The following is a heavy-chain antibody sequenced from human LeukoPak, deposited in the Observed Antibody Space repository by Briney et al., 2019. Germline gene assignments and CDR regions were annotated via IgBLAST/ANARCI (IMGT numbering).Heavy chain of an antibody. V-gene: IGHV4-34*01. CDR2: INHSGST. CDR1: GGSFSGYY. D-gene: IGHD4-17*01. J-gene: IGHJ3*02. Sequence: ASETLSLTCAVYGGSFSGYYWSWIRQPPGKGLEWIGEINHSGSTNYNPSLKSRVTISVDTSKNQFSLKLSSVTAADTAVYYCARTIMTTVTNDAFDIWGQGTMVTVSS. CDR3: ARTIMTTVTNDAFDI.